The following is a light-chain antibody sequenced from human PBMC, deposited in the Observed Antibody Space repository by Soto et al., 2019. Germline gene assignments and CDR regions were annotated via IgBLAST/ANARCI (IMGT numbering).Light chain of an antibody. J-gene: IGKJ1*01. CDR3: TQYNNWPPWT. Sequence: EIVMTQSPATLSVSPGERATLSCRASQSVSSNLAWYQQKPGQAPRLLIYGASTRATGIPARFSGSGSGTEFTLTISSLQSEDFEVYSCTQYNNWPPWTFGPGTKVEIK. CDR2: GAS. CDR1: QSVSSN. V-gene: IGKV3-15*01.